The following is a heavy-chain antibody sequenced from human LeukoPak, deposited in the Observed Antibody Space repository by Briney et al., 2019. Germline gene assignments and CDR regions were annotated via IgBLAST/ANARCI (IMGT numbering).Heavy chain of an antibody. CDR2: ISGSGGDT. CDR3: AKDRGYSYGPFDY. CDR1: GFTFSSYA. V-gene: IGHV3-23*01. J-gene: IGHJ4*02. Sequence: GGSLRLSCAASGFTFSSYAMSWVRQAPGKGLEWVSTISGSGGDTYYADSVKGRFTTSRDNSKNTLYLQMNSLRAEDTAVYYCAKDRGYSYGPFDYWGQGTLVTVSS. D-gene: IGHD5-18*01.